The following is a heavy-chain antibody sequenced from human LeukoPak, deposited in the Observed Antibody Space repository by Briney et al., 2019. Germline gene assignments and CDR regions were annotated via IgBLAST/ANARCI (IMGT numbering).Heavy chain of an antibody. CDR1: GYTFTSYG. D-gene: IGHD3-22*01. J-gene: IGHJ3*02. V-gene: IGHV1-18*01. CDR2: ISASNGNT. CDR3: ARPYHYDSSGYGNGFGI. Sequence: GASVKVSCKASGYTFTSYGIVWVRQAPAQGLEWMGWISASNGNTNYAKKFQGRVTMTTDTSTSTAYMELRSLRSDDTAMYYCARPYHYDSSGYGNGFGIWGQGTMVTVSS.